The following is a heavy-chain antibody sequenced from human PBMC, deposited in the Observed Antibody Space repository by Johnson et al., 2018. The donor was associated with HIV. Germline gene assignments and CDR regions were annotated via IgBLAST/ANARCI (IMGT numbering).Heavy chain of an antibody. Sequence: QMQLVESGGGLVKPGGSLRLSCAASRFTFSDYYMSWIRQTPGKGLEWVSYISSSGGTIYYADSVKGRFSISRDNAKNSLYLQMNSLRAEDTAVYYCARDRGYWDAFDIWGQGTMVIVSS. J-gene: IGHJ3*02. CDR1: RFTFSDYY. D-gene: IGHD3-22*01. CDR3: ARDRGYWDAFDI. CDR2: ISSSGGTI. V-gene: IGHV3-11*04.